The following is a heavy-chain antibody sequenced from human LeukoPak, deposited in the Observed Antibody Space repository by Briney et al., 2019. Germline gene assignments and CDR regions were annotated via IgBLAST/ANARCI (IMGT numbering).Heavy chain of an antibody. CDR2: IRGSGGST. D-gene: IGHD6-13*01. V-gene: IGHV3-23*01. CDR1: GFTSSTYA. CDR3: ARLRSSWLFDY. Sequence: PGGSLRLSCAASGFTSSTYAMSWVRQAPGKGLEWVSAIRGSGGSTYYADSVKGRFTFSRDNSKNTLYLQMNSLRAEDTAVYYCARLRSSWLFDYWGQGTLVTVSS. J-gene: IGHJ4*02.